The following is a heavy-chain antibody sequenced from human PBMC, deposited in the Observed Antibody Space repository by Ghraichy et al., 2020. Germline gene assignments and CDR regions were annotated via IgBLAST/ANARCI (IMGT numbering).Heavy chain of an antibody. V-gene: IGHV4-31*03. Sequence: SLNISCTVSGGSISSGGYYWSWIRQHPGKGLEWIGYIYYSGSTYYNPSLKSRVTISVDTYKNQFSLKLSSVTAADTAVYYCARKGFTIFGVVTPGGDWFDPWGQGTLVTVSS. J-gene: IGHJ5*02. CDR2: IYYSGST. CDR1: GGSISSGGYY. D-gene: IGHD3-3*01. CDR3: ARKGFTIFGVVTPGGDWFDP.